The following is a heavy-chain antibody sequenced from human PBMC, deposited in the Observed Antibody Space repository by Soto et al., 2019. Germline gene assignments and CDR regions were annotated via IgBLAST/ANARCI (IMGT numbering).Heavy chain of an antibody. CDR2: ISYDGSNK. Sequence: GGSLRLSCAASGFTFSSYNMNWVRQAPGKGLEWVAVISYDGSNKYYADSVKGRFTISRDNSKNTLYLQMNSLRAEDTAVYYCARRFGGYYYYGMDVWGQGTTVTVSS. J-gene: IGHJ6*02. CDR1: GFTFSSYN. CDR3: ARRFGGYYYYGMDV. V-gene: IGHV3-30-3*01. D-gene: IGHD3-10*01.